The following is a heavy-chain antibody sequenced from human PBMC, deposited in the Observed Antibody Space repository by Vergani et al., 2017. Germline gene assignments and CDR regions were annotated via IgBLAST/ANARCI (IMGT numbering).Heavy chain of an antibody. V-gene: IGHV3-30-3*01. J-gene: IGHJ4*02. CDR2: ISYDGSNK. D-gene: IGHD6-6*01. Sequence: VQLVESGGGLVQPGRSLRLSCAASGFTFSSYAMHWVRQAPGKGLEWVAVISYDGSNKYYADSVKGRFTISRDNSKNTLYLQMNSLRAEDTAVYYCARDLLAARPGFDYWGQGTLVTVSS. CDR3: ARDLLAARPGFDY. CDR1: GFTFSSYA.